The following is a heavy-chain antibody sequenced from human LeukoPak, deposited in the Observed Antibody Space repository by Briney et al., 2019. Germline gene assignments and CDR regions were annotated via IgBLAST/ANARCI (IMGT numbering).Heavy chain of an antibody. D-gene: IGHD2-15*01. Sequence: SETLSLTCAVYGGSFSGYYWSWIRQPPGKGLEWIGEINHSGSTNYNPSLKSRVTISVDTSKNQFSLKLSSVTAADTAVYYCARRSGNIVVMIHKVDAFDIWGQGTMVTVSS. CDR2: INHSGST. V-gene: IGHV4-34*01. J-gene: IGHJ3*02. CDR1: GGSFSGYY. CDR3: ARRSGNIVVMIHKVDAFDI.